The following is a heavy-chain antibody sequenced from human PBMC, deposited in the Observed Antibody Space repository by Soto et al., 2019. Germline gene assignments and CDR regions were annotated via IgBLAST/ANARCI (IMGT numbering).Heavy chain of an antibody. V-gene: IGHV4-30-2*01. CDR3: SRAAWHGMDV. Sequence: SETLSLTXAVSGGSISSGGYSWSWIRQPPGKGLEWIGYIYHSGSTYYNPSLKSRVTISVDRSKNQFSLKLSSVTAADTAVYYCSRAAWHGMDVWGQGTTVTVSS. CDR2: IYHSGST. J-gene: IGHJ6*02. CDR1: GGSISSGGYS.